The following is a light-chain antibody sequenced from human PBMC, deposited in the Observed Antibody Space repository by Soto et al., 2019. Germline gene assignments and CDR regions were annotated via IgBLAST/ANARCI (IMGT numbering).Light chain of an antibody. Sequence: DIQMTQSPSSLSASVGDRGTITCQSSQDISNYLNWYQQKLGQAPKLLIYDASNLETGVPSRFSGSGSGTDFTFTISSLQPEDIATYYCQQYSHLITFGQGTRLEI. CDR3: QQYSHLIT. J-gene: IGKJ5*01. CDR1: QDISNY. CDR2: DAS. V-gene: IGKV1-33*01.